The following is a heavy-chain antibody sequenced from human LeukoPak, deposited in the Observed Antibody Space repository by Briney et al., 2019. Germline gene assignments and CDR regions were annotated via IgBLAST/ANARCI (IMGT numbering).Heavy chain of an antibody. CDR1: GFTFSSYS. J-gene: IGHJ4*02. V-gene: IGHV3-21*01. D-gene: IGHD6-13*01. CDR3: ARSIAAAGDY. CDR2: ISSSSSYI. Sequence: GGSLRLSCAASGFTFSSYSMNWVRQAPGRGLEWVSSISSSSSYIYYADSVKGRFTISRDNAKNSLYLQMNSLRAEDTAVYYCARSIAAAGDYWGQGTLVTVSS.